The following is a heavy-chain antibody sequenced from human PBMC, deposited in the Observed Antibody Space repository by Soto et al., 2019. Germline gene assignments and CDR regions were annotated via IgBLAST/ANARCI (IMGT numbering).Heavy chain of an antibody. D-gene: IGHD2-2*01. CDR2: INPSGGST. V-gene: IGHV1-46*01. CDR1: GYTFTSYY. Sequence: GASVKVSCKASGYTFTSYYMHWVRQAPGQGLEWMGIINPSGGSTSYAQKFQGRVTMTRDTSTSTVYMALSSLRSEDTAVYYGARGDIVVVQAAPGWFDTWGQGTLVTVSS. J-gene: IGHJ5*02. CDR3: ARGDIVVVQAAPGWFDT.